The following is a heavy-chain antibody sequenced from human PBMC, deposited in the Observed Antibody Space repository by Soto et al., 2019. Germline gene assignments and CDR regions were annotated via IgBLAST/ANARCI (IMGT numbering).Heavy chain of an antibody. CDR2: ISSGGGSI. J-gene: IGHJ4*02. CDR1: GFTFSAFT. CDR3: ARAPPNAMYDY. V-gene: IGHV3-21*01. D-gene: IGHD2-2*01. Sequence: GGSLKSPGVASGFTFSAFTMNWVRQAPGKGLEWVSSISSGGGSIYYADSVKGRFTISRDNAKTSLYLQMNSLRAEDSAVYYCARAPPNAMYDYWGQGTLVTVS.